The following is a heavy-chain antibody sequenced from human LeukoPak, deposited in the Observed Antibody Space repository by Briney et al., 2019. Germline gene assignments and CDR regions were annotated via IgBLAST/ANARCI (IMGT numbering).Heavy chain of an antibody. Sequence: ASVKVSCKASGYSFTGFFIHWVRQAPGQSLEWMGWISPNRGDTNYAQKFKGRITMTTDTSLNTIYMELRSLRLDDTAVYFCARGSFLGTSSWFDPWGQGTLVTVSS. V-gene: IGHV1-2*02. D-gene: IGHD2-8*01. CDR2: ISPNRGDT. CDR1: GYSFTGFF. J-gene: IGHJ5*02. CDR3: ARGSFLGTSSWFDP.